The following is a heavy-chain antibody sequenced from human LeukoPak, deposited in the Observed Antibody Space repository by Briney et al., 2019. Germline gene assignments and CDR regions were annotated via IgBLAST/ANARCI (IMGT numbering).Heavy chain of an antibody. CDR2: ISWNSGSI. J-gene: IGHJ6*02. CDR3: AKDQAAGTYYYYGMDV. V-gene: IGHV3-9*01. D-gene: IGHD6-13*01. Sequence: GGSLRLSCAASGFTFDDYAMHWVRHAPGKGLEWVSGISWNSGSIGYADSVKGRFTISRDNAKNSLYLQMNSLRAEDTALYYCAKDQAAGTYYYYGMDVWGQGTTVTVSS. CDR1: GFTFDDYA.